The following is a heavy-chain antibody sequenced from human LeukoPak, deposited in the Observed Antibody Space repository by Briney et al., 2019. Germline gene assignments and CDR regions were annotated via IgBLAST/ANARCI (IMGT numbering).Heavy chain of an antibody. Sequence: PSETLSLTCAVYGGSFSGYYWSWIRQPPGKGLEWIGEINHSGSTNYNPSLKSRVTISVDTSKNQFSLKLSSVTAADTAVYYCARGLTGYSSGWYGVKYYFDYWRQGTLVTVSS. CDR1: GGSFSGYY. V-gene: IGHV4-34*01. J-gene: IGHJ4*02. CDR3: ARGLTGYSSGWYGVKYYFDY. D-gene: IGHD6-19*01. CDR2: INHSGST.